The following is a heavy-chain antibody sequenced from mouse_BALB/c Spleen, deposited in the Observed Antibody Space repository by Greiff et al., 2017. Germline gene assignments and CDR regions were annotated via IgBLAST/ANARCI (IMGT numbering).Heavy chain of an antibody. CDR1: GFAFSSYD. Sequence: DVMLVESGGGLVKPGGSLKLSCAASGFAFSSYDMSWVRQTPEKRLEWVAYISSGGGSTYYPDTVKGRFTISRDNAKNTLYLQMSSLKSEDTAMYYCARGGLRYSFAYWGQGTLVTVSA. CDR2: ISSGGGST. CDR3: ARGGLRYSFAY. D-gene: IGHD1-1*01. V-gene: IGHV5-12-1*01. J-gene: IGHJ3*01.